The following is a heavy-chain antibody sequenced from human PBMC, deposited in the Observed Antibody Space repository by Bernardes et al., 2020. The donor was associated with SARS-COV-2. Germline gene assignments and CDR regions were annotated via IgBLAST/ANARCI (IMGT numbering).Heavy chain of an antibody. CDR1: GFTFSSYG. V-gene: IGHV3-30*18. J-gene: IGHJ6*02. CDR2: ISYDGSNK. D-gene: IGHD3-3*01. Sequence: GGSLRLSCAASGFTFSSYGMHWVRQAPGKGLEWVAVISYDGSNKYYADSVKGRFTISRDNSKNTLYLQMNSLRAEDTAVYYCAKDRGYYDFWSGYFAEENYYYYYGMDVWGQGTTVTVSS. CDR3: AKDRGYYDFWSGYFAEENYYYYYGMDV.